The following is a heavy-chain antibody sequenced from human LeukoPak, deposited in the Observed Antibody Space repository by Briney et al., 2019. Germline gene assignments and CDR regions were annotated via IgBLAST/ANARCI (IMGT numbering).Heavy chain of an antibody. D-gene: IGHD3-9*01. CDR1: GGSISSYY. CDR2: IYTSGST. CDR3: ARAKLDYDILTEDYYYMDV. J-gene: IGHJ6*03. V-gene: IGHV4-4*07. Sequence: SETLSLTCTVSGGSISSYYWSWIRQPAGKGLEWIGHIYTSGSTNYNPSLKSRVTMSIDTSKNQFSLKLSSVTAADTAVYYCARAKLDYDILTEDYYYMDVWDKGTTVTISS.